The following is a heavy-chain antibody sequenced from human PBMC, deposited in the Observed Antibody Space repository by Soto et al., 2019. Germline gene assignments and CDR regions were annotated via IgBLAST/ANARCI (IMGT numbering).Heavy chain of an antibody. CDR3: ARGPKGKIFGVVDYGKDV. J-gene: IGHJ6*02. D-gene: IGHD3-3*01. V-gene: IGHV1-18*01. CDR1: GYTFSRCC. CDR2: ISAYNGNT. Sequence: ASVKVSCKGSGYTFSRCCIRLVRQAPWEGLEWMGWISAYNGNTNYAQKLQGRVTMTTDTSTSLDYMQLRSLRSEDTVVYYCARGPKGKIFGVVDYGKDVWGQGTTVSVSS.